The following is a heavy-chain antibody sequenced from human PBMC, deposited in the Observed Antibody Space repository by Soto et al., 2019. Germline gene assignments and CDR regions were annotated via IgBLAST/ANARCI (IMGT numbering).Heavy chain of an antibody. Sequence: GGSLRLSCAASGFTFGSYWMSWVRQAPGKGLEWVANIKQDGSEKYYVDSVKGRFTISRDNAKNSLYLQMNSLRAEDTAVYYCARDGTMVRGVFNYWGQGALVAVSS. CDR1: GFTFGSYW. D-gene: IGHD3-10*01. CDR2: IKQDGSEK. J-gene: IGHJ4*02. V-gene: IGHV3-7*03. CDR3: ARDGTMVRGVFNY.